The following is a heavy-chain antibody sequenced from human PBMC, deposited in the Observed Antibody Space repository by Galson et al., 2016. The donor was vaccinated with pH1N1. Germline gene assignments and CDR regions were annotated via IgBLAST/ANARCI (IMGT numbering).Heavy chain of an antibody. CDR1: GYTFTKYW. D-gene: IGHD6-13*01. CDR2: IYPGDSET. V-gene: IGHV5-51*03. Sequence: QSGAEVKKPGESLKISCKGSGYTFTKYWIAWVRQMPGKGPEWMGSIYPGDSETRYSPSFQGQVTISADRSISTAYLQLTRLKASDTAMYYCARRGTTVGTDYWGQGTLVIVSS. CDR3: ARRGTTVGTDY. J-gene: IGHJ4*02.